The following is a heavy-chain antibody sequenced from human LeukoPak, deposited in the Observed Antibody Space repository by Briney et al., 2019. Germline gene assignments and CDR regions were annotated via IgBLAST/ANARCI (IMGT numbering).Heavy chain of an antibody. J-gene: IGHJ4*02. CDR2: IYPGDSDT. Sequence: GESLKISCKGSGYSFTSYWIGWVRQMPGKGLEWMGIIYPGDSDTRYSPSFQGQVTISADKSISTAYLQWSSLKASDTAMYYCATHGGGYSSGWYYFDYWGQGTLVTASS. CDR3: ATHGGGYSSGWYYFDY. V-gene: IGHV5-51*01. D-gene: IGHD6-19*01. CDR1: GYSFTSYW.